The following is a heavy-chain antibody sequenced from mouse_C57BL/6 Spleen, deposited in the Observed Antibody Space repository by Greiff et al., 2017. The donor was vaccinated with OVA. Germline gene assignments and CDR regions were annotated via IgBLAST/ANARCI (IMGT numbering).Heavy chain of an antibody. Sequence: VKLMESGAELVKPGASVKISCKASGYAFSSYWMNWVKQRPGKGLEWIGQIYPGDGDTNYNRKFKGKATLTADKSSSTAYMQLSSLTSEDSAVHFCARDGSHYYAMDYWGQGTSVTVSS. CDR2: IYPGDGDT. CDR3: ARDGSHYYAMDY. D-gene: IGHD1-1*01. CDR1: GYAFSSYW. V-gene: IGHV1-80*01. J-gene: IGHJ4*01.